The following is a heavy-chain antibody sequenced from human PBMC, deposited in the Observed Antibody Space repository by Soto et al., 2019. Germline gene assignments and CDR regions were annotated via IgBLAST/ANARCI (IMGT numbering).Heavy chain of an antibody. CDR3: ARVWVGTTFAYYYGMDV. Sequence: QVQLVQYGAEVKKPGASVKVSCKASGYSFTTYGINWVRQALGQGLEWMGWISAYNGNTNYAQKLQGRVTMTTDTSTSTYYMEMRSLRSDDTAVYYCARVWVGTTFAYYYGMDVWGQGTTVTVSS. CDR1: GYSFTTYG. CDR2: ISAYNGNT. V-gene: IGHV1-18*01. D-gene: IGHD1-1*01. J-gene: IGHJ6*02.